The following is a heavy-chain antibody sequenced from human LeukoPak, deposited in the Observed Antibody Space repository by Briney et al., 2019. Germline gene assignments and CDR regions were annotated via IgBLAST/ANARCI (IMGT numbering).Heavy chain of an antibody. D-gene: IGHD1-26*01. Sequence: GESLKISCKGSGYSFGNYYIDWVRQMPGKGLEWMGVMYPGGSDIRYSPSFQGQVTISADKSIDTAYLRWSSLKASDSAMYYCASRTGSYYPFDPWGQGTLVTVSS. CDR1: GYSFGNYY. J-gene: IGHJ5*02. CDR2: MYPGGSDI. CDR3: ASRTGSYYPFDP. V-gene: IGHV5-51*01.